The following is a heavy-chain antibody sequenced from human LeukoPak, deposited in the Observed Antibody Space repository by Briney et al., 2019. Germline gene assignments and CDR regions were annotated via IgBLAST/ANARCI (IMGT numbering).Heavy chain of an antibody. Sequence: ASVKVSCKASGYTITSYGISWVRQAPGQGLEWMGWISAYNGNTNYAQKLQGRVTMTTDTSTSTAYMELRSLRSDDTAVYYCARDLGLYYGSGSYYEFWFDPWGQGTLVTVSS. CDR3: ARDLGLYYGSGSYYEFWFDP. V-gene: IGHV1-18*01. D-gene: IGHD3-10*01. CDR1: GYTITSYG. J-gene: IGHJ5*02. CDR2: ISAYNGNT.